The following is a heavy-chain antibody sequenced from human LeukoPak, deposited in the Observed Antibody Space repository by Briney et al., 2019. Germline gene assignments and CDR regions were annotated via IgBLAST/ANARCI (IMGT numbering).Heavy chain of an antibody. V-gene: IGHV3-23*01. J-gene: IGHJ6*03. CDR2: VSTDGTP. D-gene: IGHD3-16*01. CDR3: AKLGAGGYYSYMDV. CDR1: GFTFGNYA. Sequence: GGSLRLSCAVSGFTFGNYAMAWVRQAPGKGLEPVSSVSTDGTPYYADSVKGRFTISRDNSKNTLHLQMNSLRAEDTAVYYCAKLGAGGYYSYMDVWGKGTTVIVSS.